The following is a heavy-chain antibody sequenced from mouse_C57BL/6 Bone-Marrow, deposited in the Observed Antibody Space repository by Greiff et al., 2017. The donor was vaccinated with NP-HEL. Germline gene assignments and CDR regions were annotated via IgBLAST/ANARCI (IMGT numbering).Heavy chain of an antibody. CDR2: ISDGGSYT. CDR1: GFTFSSYA. CDR3: ARYGSPPYYGSNYWDFDV. Sequence: EVKVVESGGGLVKPGGSLKLSCAASGFTFSSYAMSWVRQPPEKRLEWVATISDGGSYTYYPDNVKGRFTLSSDNAKNNLYLQMSHLKSEDTTMYSCARYGSPPYYGSNYWDFDVWGTGTTVTVSS. D-gene: IGHD1-1*01. J-gene: IGHJ1*03. V-gene: IGHV5-4*03.